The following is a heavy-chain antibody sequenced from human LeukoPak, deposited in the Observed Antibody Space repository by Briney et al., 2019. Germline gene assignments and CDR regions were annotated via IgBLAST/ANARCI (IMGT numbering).Heavy chain of an antibody. CDR3: ARGSRAYSSSWYWYWFDP. CDR1: GYTLTELS. D-gene: IGHD6-13*01. Sequence: ASVKVSCKVSGYTLTELSMHWVRQAPGKGLEWMGGFDPEDGETIYAQKFQGRVTMTEDTSTDTAYMELSSLRSDDTAVYYCARGSRAYSSSWYWYWFDPWGQGTLVTVSS. CDR2: FDPEDGET. V-gene: IGHV1-24*01. J-gene: IGHJ5*02.